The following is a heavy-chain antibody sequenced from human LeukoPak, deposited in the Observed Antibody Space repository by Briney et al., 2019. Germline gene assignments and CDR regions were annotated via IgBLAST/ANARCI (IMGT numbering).Heavy chain of an antibody. CDR3: ARHEGEQPYYYYYYGMDV. D-gene: IGHD1/OR15-1a*01. CDR2: IYYSGST. J-gene: IGHJ6*02. V-gene: IGHV4-59*08. Sequence: PSETLSLTCTVSGGSISSYYWSWIRQPPGKGLEWIGYIYYSGSTNYNPSLKSRVTISVDTSKNQFSLKLSSVTAADTAVYYCARHEGEQPYYYYYYGMDVWGQGTTVTVSS. CDR1: GGSISSYY.